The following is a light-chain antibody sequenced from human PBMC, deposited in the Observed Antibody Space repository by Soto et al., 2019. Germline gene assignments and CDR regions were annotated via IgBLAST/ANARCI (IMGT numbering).Light chain of an antibody. CDR1: PSVTNY. CDR2: GAF. V-gene: IGKV3-11*01. Sequence: EIVLTQSQATLSLSPLERDTLXYMTSPSVTNYLAWYQQKPGQAPRLVIYGAFNRATGIPARFSGSGSGTDFTLTISSLEPEDFAVYYCQQRNIWPPVTFGQGTRLEIK. CDR3: QQRNIWPPVT. J-gene: IGKJ5*01.